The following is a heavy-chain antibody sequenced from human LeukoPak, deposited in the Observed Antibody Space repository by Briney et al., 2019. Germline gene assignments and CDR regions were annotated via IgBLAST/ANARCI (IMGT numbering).Heavy chain of an antibody. CDR1: GFTFSSYE. CDR3: AKGRLGTVTTALDF. V-gene: IGHV3-48*03. D-gene: IGHD4-17*01. Sequence: PGGSLRLSCAASGFTFSSYEMNWVRQAPGKGLEWVSYISSSGSTIYYAVSVKGRFTISRDNSKNTLYLQMNSLRAEDTAVYYCAKGRLGTVTTALDFWGQGTLVTVSS. J-gene: IGHJ4*02. CDR2: ISSSGSTI.